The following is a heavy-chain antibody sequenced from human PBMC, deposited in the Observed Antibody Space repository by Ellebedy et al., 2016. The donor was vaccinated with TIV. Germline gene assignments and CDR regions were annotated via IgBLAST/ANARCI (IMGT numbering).Heavy chain of an antibody. V-gene: IGHV1-69*13. D-gene: IGHD6-13*01. J-gene: IGHJ6*02. CDR3: ASYSSSWYLRTYYGMDV. Sequence: SVKVSCXASGGTFSSYAISWVRQAPGQGLEWMGGIIPIFGTANYAQKFQGRVTITADESTSTAYMELSSLRSEDTAVYYCASYSSSWYLRTYYGMDVWGQGTTVTVSS. CDR2: IIPIFGTA. CDR1: GGTFSSYA.